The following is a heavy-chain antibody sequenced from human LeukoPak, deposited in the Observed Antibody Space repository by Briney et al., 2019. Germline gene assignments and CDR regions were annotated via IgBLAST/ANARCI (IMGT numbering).Heavy chain of an antibody. CDR2: INSDGSST. CDR3: ARDLGGFYYGSGSSYDY. D-gene: IGHD3-10*01. CDR1: GFTFSSYW. J-gene: IGHJ4*02. Sequence: GGSLRLSCAASGFTFSSYWMHWVRQAPGKGLVWVSRINSDGSSTSYADSVKGRFTISRDNAKNTLYLQTNSLRAEDTAVYYCARDLGGFYYGSGSSYDYWGQGTLVTVSS. V-gene: IGHV3-74*01.